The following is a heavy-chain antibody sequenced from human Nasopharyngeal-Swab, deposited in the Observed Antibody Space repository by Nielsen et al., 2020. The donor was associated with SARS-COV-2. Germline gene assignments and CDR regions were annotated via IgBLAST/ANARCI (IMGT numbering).Heavy chain of an antibody. CDR3: ARVAGPDWYFDL. D-gene: IGHD6-19*01. Sequence: SETLSLTCTVSAGSISSYYWSWIRQPPGKGLEWIGYIYYSGSTNYNPSLKSRVTISVDTSKNQFSLKLSSVTAADTAVYYCARVAGPDWYFDLWGRGTLVTVSS. J-gene: IGHJ2*01. CDR2: IYYSGST. CDR1: AGSISSYY. V-gene: IGHV4-59*01.